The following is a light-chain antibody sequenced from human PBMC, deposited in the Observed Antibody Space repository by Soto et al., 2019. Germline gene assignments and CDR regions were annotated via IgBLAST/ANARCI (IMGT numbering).Light chain of an antibody. CDR1: QSLLHSNGYNY. Sequence: DIVMTQSPLSLPFTPGEPASISCRSSQSLLHSNGYNYLDWYLQKPGQSPQLLTYAGSNRASGVPDRFSGSGSATDFTLKISRVEAEDVGTYFCRQAVQTPRTFGPGAKLEIK. V-gene: IGKV2-28*01. J-gene: IGKJ2*01. CDR3: RQAVQTPRT. CDR2: AGS.